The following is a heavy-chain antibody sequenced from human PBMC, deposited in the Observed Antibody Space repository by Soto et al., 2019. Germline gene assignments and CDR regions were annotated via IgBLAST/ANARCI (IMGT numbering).Heavy chain of an antibody. D-gene: IGHD3-10*01. CDR3: ARAAVGGEYYYFDY. V-gene: IGHV1-2*02. Sequence: QVQLVQSGAEVKKPGASVMVSCKASAYTFTGYYIHWVRQAPGQELEWVGWLNPNTGDTKSAHKFQGTIIMTRETSISTAYMHLSSLTSDDTAIYYCARAAVGGEYYYFDYWGQGTLVTVSS. J-gene: IGHJ4*02. CDR1: AYTFTGYY. CDR2: LNPNTGDT.